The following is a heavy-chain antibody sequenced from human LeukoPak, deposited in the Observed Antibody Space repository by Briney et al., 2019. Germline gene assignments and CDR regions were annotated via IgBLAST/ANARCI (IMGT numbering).Heavy chain of an antibody. CDR2: ISGSGGNT. CDR3: ARGSYYYGSGSYPWGYFDY. CDR1: GFTFSSYA. J-gene: IGHJ4*02. V-gene: IGHV3-23*01. Sequence: GSLRLSCAASGFTFSSYAMSWVRQAPGKGLEWVSAISGSGGNTYYADSVKGRFTISRDNSKNTLYVQMNSLRAEDTAVYHCARGSYYYGSGSYPWGYFDYWGQGTLVAVSS. D-gene: IGHD3-10*01.